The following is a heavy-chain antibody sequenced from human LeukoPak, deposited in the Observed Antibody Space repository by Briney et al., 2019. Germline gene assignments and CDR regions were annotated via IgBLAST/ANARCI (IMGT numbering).Heavy chain of an antibody. Sequence: GGSLRLSCAASGFTFSSYAMSWVRQAPGKGLEWVSAISGSGGSTYYADSVKGRFTISRDNSKNTLYLQMNSLRAEDTAVYYCAKDRGNIVVVPAAPLDVWGKGTTVTVSS. CDR3: AKDRGNIVVVPAAPLDV. CDR2: ISGSGGST. CDR1: GFTFSSYA. J-gene: IGHJ6*04. V-gene: IGHV3-23*01. D-gene: IGHD2-2*01.